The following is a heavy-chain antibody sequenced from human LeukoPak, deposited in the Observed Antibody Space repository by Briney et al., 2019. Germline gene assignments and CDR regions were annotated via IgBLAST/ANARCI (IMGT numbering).Heavy chain of an antibody. CDR2: IIPIFGTA. V-gene: IGHV1-69*01. D-gene: IGHD2-21*02. CDR3: ARDPAYCGGDCHSYFDY. CDR1: GGTFSSYA. J-gene: IGHJ4*02. Sequence: SVTVSCKASGGTFSSYAISWVRQAPGQGLEWMGGIIPIFGTANYAQKFQGRVTITADESTSTAYMELSSLRSEDTAVYYCARDPAYCGGDCHSYFDYWGQGTLVTVSS.